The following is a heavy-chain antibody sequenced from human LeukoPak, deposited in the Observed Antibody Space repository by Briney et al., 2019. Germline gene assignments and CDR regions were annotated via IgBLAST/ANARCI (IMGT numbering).Heavy chain of an antibody. CDR1: GFTFSSYA. CDR3: AKDHYDSSGYYYERSAYYFDY. J-gene: IGHJ4*02. V-gene: IGHV3-23*01. Sequence: PGGSLRLSCAASGFTFSSYAMSWVRQAPGKGLEWVSAISGSGGSTYYADSVKGRFTISRDNSKNTLYLQMNSLRAEDTAVYYCAKDHYDSSGYYYERSAYYFDYWGQGTLVTVSS. CDR2: ISGSGGST. D-gene: IGHD3-22*01.